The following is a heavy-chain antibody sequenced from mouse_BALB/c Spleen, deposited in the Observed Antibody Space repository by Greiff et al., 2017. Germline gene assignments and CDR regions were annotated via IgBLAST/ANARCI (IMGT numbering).Heavy chain of an antibody. CDR3: ARQSYGTSAY. CDR1: GFTFSSYG. J-gene: IGHJ3*01. D-gene: IGHD2-1*01. Sequence: EVQGVESGGDLVKPGGSLKLSCAASGFTFSSYGMSWVRQTPDKRLEWVATISSGGSYTYYPDSVKGRFTISRDNAKNTLYLQMSSLKSEDTAMYYCARQSYGTSAYWGQGTLVTVSA. V-gene: IGHV5-6*01. CDR2: ISSGGSYT.